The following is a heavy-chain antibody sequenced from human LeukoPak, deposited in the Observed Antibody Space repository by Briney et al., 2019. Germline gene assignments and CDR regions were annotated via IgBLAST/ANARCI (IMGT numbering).Heavy chain of an antibody. CDR1: GGSISSSSYY. Sequence: PSETLSLTCTVSGGSISSSSYYWSWIRQPPGKGLEWIGYIYHTGSTKYNPSLKSRLTISVDTSKNQFSLRLSSVTAADTAVYYCARQYYYESSGFWYWGQGALVTVSS. J-gene: IGHJ4*02. V-gene: IGHV4-61*01. CDR3: ARQYYYESSGFWY. CDR2: IYHTGST. D-gene: IGHD3-22*01.